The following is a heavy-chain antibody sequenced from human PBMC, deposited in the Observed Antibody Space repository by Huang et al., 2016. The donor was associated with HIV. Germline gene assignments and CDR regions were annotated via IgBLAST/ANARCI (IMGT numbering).Heavy chain of an antibody. Sequence: VESGGRLVQPGGSIRLSCVGSTFSFGAYWLSWVRQTQGKGREGEANSKQDESEKYYVESVKGRFNISRDNAKKILFLQMDNVRVEDTATYYCATKTGAMDIWGQGTAVTVS. D-gene: IGHD1-7*01. J-gene: IGHJ6*02. CDR2: SKQDESEK. V-gene: IGHV3-7*01. CDR1: TFSFGAYW. CDR3: ATKTGAMDI.